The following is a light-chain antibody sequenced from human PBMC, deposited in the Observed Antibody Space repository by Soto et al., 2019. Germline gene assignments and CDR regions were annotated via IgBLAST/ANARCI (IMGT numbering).Light chain of an antibody. CDR2: LAS. CDR1: QSVTNNY. CDR3: QEYGSSPWT. V-gene: IGKV3-20*01. Sequence: EIVLTQSPGTLSLSPGERATLSCRASQSVTNNYLAWYQQKTGHTPRLIVYLASSRAPGIPDRFSGSGSGTHFPLTIRRVAPDDFAVYCCQEYGSSPWTFGQGTKVEIK. J-gene: IGKJ1*01.